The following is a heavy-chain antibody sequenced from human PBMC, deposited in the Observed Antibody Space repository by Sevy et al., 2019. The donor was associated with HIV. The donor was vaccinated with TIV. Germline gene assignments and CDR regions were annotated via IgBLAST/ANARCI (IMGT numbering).Heavy chain of an antibody. V-gene: IGHV4-39*01. Sequence: SETLSLTCTVPGGSVSRSTYYWGWIRQPPGKGLEWIGSIYYSGSTYYNPSLKSRVTISVDTSKNQFSLKLSSVTAADTAVYYCARHSSMTTVTMNYWGQGTLVTVSS. J-gene: IGHJ4*02. D-gene: IGHD4-17*01. CDR3: ARHSSMTTVTMNY. CDR1: GGSVSRSTYY. CDR2: IYYSGST.